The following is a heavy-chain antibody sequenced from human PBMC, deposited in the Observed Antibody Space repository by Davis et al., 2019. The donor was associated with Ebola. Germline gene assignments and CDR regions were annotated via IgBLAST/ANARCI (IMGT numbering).Heavy chain of an antibody. CDR1: GFTFSSYA. D-gene: IGHD2/OR15-2a*01. Sequence: GGSLRLSCAATGFTFSSYAMSWVRQAPGKGLEWVSGISGGGGSTYYAGFVKGRFTISRDNAKNSLSLQMNSLRTEDTALYYCAKAPFLEGAFDMWGQGTMVTVSS. CDR2: ISGGGGST. CDR3: AKAPFLEGAFDM. V-gene: IGHV3-23*01. J-gene: IGHJ3*02.